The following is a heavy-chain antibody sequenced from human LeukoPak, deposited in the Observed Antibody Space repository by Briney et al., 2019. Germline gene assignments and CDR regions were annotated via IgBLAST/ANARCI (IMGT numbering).Heavy chain of an antibody. D-gene: IGHD3-9*01. V-gene: IGHV3-23*01. CDR1: GFSFSSYV. Sequence: GGSLRLSCAASGFSFSSYVMSWVRQPPGKGLVWVLAVGASGESTYYAGSVKGRFPIARDNSKGTLSLQMNSLRAEDTGIYSCTWLDYWGQGTLVTVSS. J-gene: IGHJ4*02. CDR2: VGASGEST. CDR3: TWLDY.